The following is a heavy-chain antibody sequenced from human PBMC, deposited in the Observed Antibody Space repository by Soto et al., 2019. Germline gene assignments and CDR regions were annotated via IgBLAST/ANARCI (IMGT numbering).Heavy chain of an antibody. D-gene: IGHD3-3*01. Sequence: QVQLQESGPGLVKPSETLSLTCTVSGGSISSYHWSWIRQSPGKGLEWIGYTSNSAPTIYNPSLKSRVTISAAASTNPVSLRLSSVTAADTAVYFCARLFRDVYNAVEYWGQGALVTVSS. CDR2: TSNSAPT. V-gene: IGHV4-59*08. J-gene: IGHJ4*02. CDR3: ARLFRDVYNAVEY. CDR1: GGSISSYH.